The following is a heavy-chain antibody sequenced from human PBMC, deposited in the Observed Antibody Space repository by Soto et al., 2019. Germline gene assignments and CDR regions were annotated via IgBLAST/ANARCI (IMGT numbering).Heavy chain of an antibody. D-gene: IGHD3-10*01. V-gene: IGHV3-23*01. CDR2: ISGSGDAT. J-gene: IGHJ4*02. CDR1: GFAFSSYA. CDR3: AKGAFGSGSYDC. Sequence: GGSLRLSCASSGFAFSSYAMTWVRQGPGRGLEWVSAISGSGDATSYTDSVKGRFTISRDNSKNTLNLQMNSLRAEDTAIYYCAKGAFGSGSYDCWGQGTLVTVSS.